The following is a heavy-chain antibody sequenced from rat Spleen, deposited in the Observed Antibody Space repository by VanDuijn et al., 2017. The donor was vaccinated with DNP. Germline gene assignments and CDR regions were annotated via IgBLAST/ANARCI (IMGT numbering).Heavy chain of an antibody. CDR2: ITYDGSKT. D-gene: IGHD3-1*01. J-gene: IGHJ2*01. Sequence: EVQLVESGGGVVQSGRSLKVSCAASGFTFSDYNMAWVRQTPKKGLEWVATITYDGSKTYYRDSVKGRFTISRDNAKSTLYLQMDSLRSEDTATYYCATHDKPLYWGQGVMVTVSS. V-gene: IGHV5S10*01. CDR3: ATHDKPLY. CDR1: GFTFSDYN.